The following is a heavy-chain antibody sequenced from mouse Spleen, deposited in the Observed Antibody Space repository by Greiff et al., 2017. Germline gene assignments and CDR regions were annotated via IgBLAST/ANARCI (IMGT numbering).Heavy chain of an antibody. Sequence: VQLQQSGAELVRPGASVTLSCKASGYTFTDYEMHWVKQTPVHGLEWIGAIDPETGGTAYNQKFKGKAILTADKSSSTAYMELRSLTSEDSAVYYCTRSRGIYYYAMDYWGQGTSVTVSS. CDR1: GYTFTDYE. J-gene: IGHJ4*01. CDR2: IDPETGGT. CDR3: TRSRGIYYYAMDY. V-gene: IGHV1-15*01.